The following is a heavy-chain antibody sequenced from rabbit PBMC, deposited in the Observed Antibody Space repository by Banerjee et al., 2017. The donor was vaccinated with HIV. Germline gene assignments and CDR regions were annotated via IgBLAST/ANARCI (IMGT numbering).Heavy chain of an antibody. D-gene: IGHD3-1*01. CDR2: IYTGSSGST. CDR3: ARSYFDDGGYGAFNL. CDR1: GFSFSSSYC. J-gene: IGHJ4*01. Sequence: QSLEESGGDLVKPGASLTLTCTASGFSFSSSYCMCWVRQAPGKGLEWIACIYTGSSGSTWYASWAKGRFAISKTSSTTVTLQMTSLTAADTATYFCARSYFDDGGYGAFNLWGPGTLVTVS. V-gene: IGHV1S40*01.